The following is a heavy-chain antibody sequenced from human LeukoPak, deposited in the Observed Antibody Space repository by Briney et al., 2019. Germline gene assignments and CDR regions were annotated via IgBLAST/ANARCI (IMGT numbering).Heavy chain of an antibody. Sequence: SVKVSCKASGGTFSSYAISWVRQAPGQGLEWMGRIIPIFGTANYAQKFQGRVTITTDESTSTAYMELSSPRSEDTAVYYCARGGQWPHYMDVWGKGTTVTVSS. CDR2: IIPIFGTA. V-gene: IGHV1-69*05. J-gene: IGHJ6*03. D-gene: IGHD6-19*01. CDR3: ARGGQWPHYMDV. CDR1: GGTFSSYA.